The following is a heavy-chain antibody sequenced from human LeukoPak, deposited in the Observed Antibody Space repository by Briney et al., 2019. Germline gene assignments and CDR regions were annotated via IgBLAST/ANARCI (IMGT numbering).Heavy chain of an antibody. Sequence: SVKVSCKASGGTFSSYAISWVRQAPGQGLEWMGGIIPIFGTANYAQKFQGRVTITADESTSTAYMELSSLRSEDTAVYYCASSNGCSSTSCQPKGYYYYMDVWGKGTTVTVSS. D-gene: IGHD2-2*01. CDR3: ASSNGCSSTSCQPKGYYYYMDV. CDR2: IIPIFGTA. V-gene: IGHV1-69*13. J-gene: IGHJ6*03. CDR1: GGTFSSYA.